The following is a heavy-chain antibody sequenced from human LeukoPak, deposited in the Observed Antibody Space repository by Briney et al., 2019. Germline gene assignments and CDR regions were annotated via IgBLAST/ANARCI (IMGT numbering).Heavy chain of an antibody. V-gene: IGHV3-30-3*01. CDR3: TRSVVTTADFDY. D-gene: IGHD2-21*02. CDR1: GFTFSSYP. CDR2: ISHDGSNK. Sequence: PGGSLRLSCAASGFTFSSYPMHWVRQAPGLGLQWVAVISHDGSNKYYEDSVKGRFTTSRDNSKSTLYLHLNIPRPEDTAVYYCTRSVVTTADFDYWGQGTLVAVSS. J-gene: IGHJ4*02.